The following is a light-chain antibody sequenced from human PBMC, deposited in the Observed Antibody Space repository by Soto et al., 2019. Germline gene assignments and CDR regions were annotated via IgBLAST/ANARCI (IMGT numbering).Light chain of an antibody. CDR3: QSYATSLSGFYV. CDR2: GNT. CDR1: SSNIGAGYD. V-gene: IGLV1-40*01. J-gene: IGLJ1*01. Sequence: QSVLTQPPSVSGAPGQRVTISCTGSSSNIGAGYDVHWYQQLPGTAPKLLLYGNTNRPSGVPDRFSGSKSGTSASLAITGLQAEDEAEYYCQSYATSLSGFYVFGAGTKVTVL.